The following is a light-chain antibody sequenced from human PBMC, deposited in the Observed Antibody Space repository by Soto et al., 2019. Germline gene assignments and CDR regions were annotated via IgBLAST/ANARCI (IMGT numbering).Light chain of an antibody. V-gene: IGKV3-20*01. CDR2: DAS. CDR1: ESVSSSS. CDR3: QQYGGSPRT. J-gene: IGKJ1*01. Sequence: EIVLTQSPATLSLSPGERATLSCRAGESVSSSSLAWYQQKRGQAPRLLIHDASSRATGIPDRFSGSGSGTDFTLTISRLEPEDFAVYYCQQYGGSPRTFGQGTKVDIK.